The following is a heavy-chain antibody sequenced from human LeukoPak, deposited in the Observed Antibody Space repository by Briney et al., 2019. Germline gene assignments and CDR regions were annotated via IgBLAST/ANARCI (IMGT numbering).Heavy chain of an antibody. CDR1: GGSFSGYY. V-gene: IGHV4-34*01. Sequence: SETLSLTCAVYGGSFSGYYWSWIRQPPGKGLEWIGEVNHSGSTNYNPSLKSRVTISVDTSKNQFSLKLSSVTAADTAVYYCARVVLGYSSGWYAPFDYWGQGTLVTVSS. D-gene: IGHD6-19*01. CDR2: VNHSGST. CDR3: ARVVLGYSSGWYAPFDY. J-gene: IGHJ4*02.